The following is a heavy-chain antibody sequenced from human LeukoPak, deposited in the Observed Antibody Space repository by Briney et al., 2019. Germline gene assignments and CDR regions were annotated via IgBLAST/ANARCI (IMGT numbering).Heavy chain of an antibody. CDR1: GFTFVDYA. CDR2: ISWNSGSI. Sequence: GGSLRLSYAASGFTFVDYAMHWVRQAPGKGMEEVSGISWNSGSIGYADSVKGRFTISRDNAKNSLYLQMNSLRAEDTALYYCAKEDRRGRHFDYWGQGTLVTVSS. D-gene: IGHD3-16*01. V-gene: IGHV3-9*01. J-gene: IGHJ4*02. CDR3: AKEDRRGRHFDY.